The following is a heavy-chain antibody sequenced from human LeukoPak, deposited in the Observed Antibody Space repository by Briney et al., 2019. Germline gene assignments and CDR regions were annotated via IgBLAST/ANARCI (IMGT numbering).Heavy chain of an antibody. CDR1: GFTFSSYW. V-gene: IGHV3-74*01. CDR2: INGDGRNI. J-gene: IGHJ6*02. D-gene: IGHD3-9*01. CDR3: TRDIMDYDVSTGLHHYYMDV. Sequence: GGSLRLSCVASGFTFSSYWMHWVRQDPRQGLVWVSRINGDGRNINYADSVRGRFTISRDNAKNTLYLQMNTLRVEDTAVYYCTRDIMDYDVSTGLHHYYMDVWGQGTTVTVSS.